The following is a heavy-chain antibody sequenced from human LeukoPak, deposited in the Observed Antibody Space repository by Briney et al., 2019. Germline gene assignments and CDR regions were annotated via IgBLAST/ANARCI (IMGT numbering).Heavy chain of an antibody. Sequence: PGGSLRLSCAASGFTFSSYAMHWVRQAPGKGLEWVAVISYDGSNKYYADSVKGRFTISRDNSKNTLYLQMNSLGAEGTAVYYCARSLVVGATYPYHWGQGTLVTVSS. CDR2: ISYDGSNK. D-gene: IGHD1-26*01. CDR1: GFTFSSYA. V-gene: IGHV3-30*04. J-gene: IGHJ5*02. CDR3: ARSLVVGATYPYH.